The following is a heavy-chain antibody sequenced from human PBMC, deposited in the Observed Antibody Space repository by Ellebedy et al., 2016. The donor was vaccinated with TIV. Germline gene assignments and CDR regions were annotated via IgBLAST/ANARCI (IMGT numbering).Heavy chain of an antibody. CDR1: GYIFTDYY. CDR3: TRGPSRGYFDY. D-gene: IGHD1-1*01. CDR2: INPNNGGT. Sequence: AASVKVSCKVSGYIFTDYYIHWFRQAPGQEFEWMGWINPNNGGTNYAQKFQDRVTMTRDTTISTVYMDLSRLTSDDTAVYYCTRGPSRGYFDYWGQGTLVAVSS. V-gene: IGHV1-2*02. J-gene: IGHJ4*02.